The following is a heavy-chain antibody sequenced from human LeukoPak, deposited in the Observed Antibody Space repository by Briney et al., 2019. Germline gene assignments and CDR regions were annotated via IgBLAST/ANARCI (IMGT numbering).Heavy chain of an antibody. Sequence: PSETLSLTCTVSGGSISSYYWSWIQQPPGKGLEWIGNVYYTGSTNYNPSLKSRVTISVDTSKNQFSLKLSSVTAADTAVYYCAREGYGGYGPGTFDYWGQGTLVTVSS. D-gene: IGHD5-12*01. CDR3: AREGYGGYGPGTFDY. J-gene: IGHJ4*02. CDR1: GGSISSYY. CDR2: VYYTGST. V-gene: IGHV4-59*01.